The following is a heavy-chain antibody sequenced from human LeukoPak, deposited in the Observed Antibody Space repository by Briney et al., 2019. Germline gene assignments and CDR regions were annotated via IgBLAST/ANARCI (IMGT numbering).Heavy chain of an antibody. V-gene: IGHV4-61*05. CDR2: IYTSGST. Sequence: SETLSLTCTVSGGSISSSSYYWGWIRQPPGKGLEWIGRIYTSGSTNYNPSLKSRVTMSVDTSKNQFSLKLSSVTAADTAVYYCARMSYDSRGYYFDYWGQGTLVTVSS. J-gene: IGHJ4*02. CDR1: GGSISSSSYY. CDR3: ARMSYDSRGYYFDY. D-gene: IGHD3-22*01.